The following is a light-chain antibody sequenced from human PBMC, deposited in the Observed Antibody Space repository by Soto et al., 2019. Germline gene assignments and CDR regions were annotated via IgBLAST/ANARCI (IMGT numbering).Light chain of an antibody. Sequence: QSALTQPASVSGSPGQSITISCTGTSSDIGGYNYVSWYQQHPGKPSKVMIYEVSNRPSGVSNRFSGSKSGNTASLTISGLQTEDEADYYCTSYTSSNTYVFGTGTKVTVL. J-gene: IGLJ1*01. V-gene: IGLV2-14*01. CDR3: TSYTSSNTYV. CDR1: SSDIGGYNY. CDR2: EVS.